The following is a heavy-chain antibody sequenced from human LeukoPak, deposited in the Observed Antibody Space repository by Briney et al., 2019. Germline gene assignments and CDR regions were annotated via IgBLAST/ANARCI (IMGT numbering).Heavy chain of an antibody. V-gene: IGHV1-69*01. J-gene: IGHJ4*02. D-gene: IGHD1-1*01. CDR3: ARGSRYRDYFDY. CDR1: GGTFSSYA. CDR2: IIPILGTA. Sequence: SVKVSCKASGGTFSSYAISWVRQAPGQGLEWMGGIIPILGTANYAQKFQGRVTITADESTSTAYMELSSLRSEDTAVYYCARGSRYRDYFDYWGQGTLVTVSS.